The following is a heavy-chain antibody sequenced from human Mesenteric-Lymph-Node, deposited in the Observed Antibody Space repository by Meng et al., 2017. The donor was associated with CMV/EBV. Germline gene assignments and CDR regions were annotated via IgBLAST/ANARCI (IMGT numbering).Heavy chain of an antibody. Sequence: GESLKISCAASGFTFSSYAMHWVRQAPGKGLEWVAVLSYDGSNKYYADSVKGRFTISRDNSKNTLYLQMNSLRAEDTAVYYCARSRYCSSTSCYRDNFDYWGQGTLVTVSS. CDR1: GFTFSSYA. V-gene: IGHV3-30*04. CDR2: LSYDGSNK. D-gene: IGHD2-2*01. J-gene: IGHJ4*02. CDR3: ARSRYCSSTSCYRDNFDY.